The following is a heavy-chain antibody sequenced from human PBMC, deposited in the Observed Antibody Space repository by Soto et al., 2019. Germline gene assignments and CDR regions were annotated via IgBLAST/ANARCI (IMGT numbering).Heavy chain of an antibody. J-gene: IGHJ4*02. D-gene: IGHD3-22*01. Sequence: EVQLLESGGGLVQPGGSLRLSCAASGCTFSTYAMSWVRQAPGKGLEWVSTISITGGSTYYADSVKGRFTISRDNSRNTLHLQMNSLRAEDTALYYCAKDRLYYYDDFDYWGQGTLVTVSS. V-gene: IGHV3-23*01. CDR2: ISITGGST. CDR3: AKDRLYYYDDFDY. CDR1: GCTFSTYA.